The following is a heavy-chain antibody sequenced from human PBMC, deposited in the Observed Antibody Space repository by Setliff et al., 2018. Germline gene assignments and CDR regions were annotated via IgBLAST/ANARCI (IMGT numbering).Heavy chain of an antibody. CDR2: ISSTGSYK. D-gene: IGHD2-2*01. J-gene: IGHJ4*02. Sequence: PGGSLRLSCAASGFTFNSYSINWVRQAPGKGLEWVSSISSTGSYKPYADSVRGRFTISRDNAKNSVDLQMNSLRAEDTATYYCARSENCFSTHCSPYDYWGQGTLVTVSS. CDR3: ARSENCFSTHCSPYDY. V-gene: IGHV3-21*06. CDR1: GFTFNSYS.